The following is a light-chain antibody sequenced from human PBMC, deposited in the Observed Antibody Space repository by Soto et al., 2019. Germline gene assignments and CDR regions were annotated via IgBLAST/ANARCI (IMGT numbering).Light chain of an antibody. CDR3: CSYAGSYTWV. V-gene: IGLV2-11*01. CDR1: RSDVGGYNF. J-gene: IGLJ3*02. CDR2: DDS. Sequence: QSALTQPRSVSGSPGQSVTISCTGTRSDVGGYNFVSWYQQHPGKAPKLMIYDDSKRPSGVPDRFSGSKSGNTASLTISGLQAEDEADYHCCSYAGSYTWVFGGGTKLTVL.